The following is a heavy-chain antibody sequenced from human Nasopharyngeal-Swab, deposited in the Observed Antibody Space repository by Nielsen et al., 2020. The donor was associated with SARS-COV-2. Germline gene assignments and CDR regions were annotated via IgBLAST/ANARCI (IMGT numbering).Heavy chain of an antibody. J-gene: IGHJ4*02. Sequence: LRLSCTVSGGSISSGDYYWSWIRQLPGKGLQWIGYIFYDGTTYDNPSLRSRVTMSVDTSKNRFSLNLTSVTAADTAVYYCARLVGSSGWYIPYYFDYWGQGALVTVSS. CDR2: IFYDGTT. D-gene: IGHD6-19*01. V-gene: IGHV4-31*03. CDR1: GGSISSGDYY. CDR3: ARLVGSSGWYIPYYFDY.